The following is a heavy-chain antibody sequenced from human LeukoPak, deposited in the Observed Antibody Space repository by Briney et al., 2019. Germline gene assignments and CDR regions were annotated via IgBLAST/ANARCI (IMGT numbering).Heavy chain of an antibody. V-gene: IGHV3-21*01. Sequence: PGRSLRLSCAASGFTFSFSTYGMNWVRQAPGKGLEWVSSISSTSIYKYYADSVKGRFTISRDNAKDSLFLQMNSLRAEDTAIYYCARDPRIYCTNGICRDDYFDNWGQGTLVTVSS. J-gene: IGHJ4*02. CDR3: ARDPRIYCTNGICRDDYFDN. D-gene: IGHD2-8*01. CDR1: GFTFSFSTYG. CDR2: ISSTSIYK.